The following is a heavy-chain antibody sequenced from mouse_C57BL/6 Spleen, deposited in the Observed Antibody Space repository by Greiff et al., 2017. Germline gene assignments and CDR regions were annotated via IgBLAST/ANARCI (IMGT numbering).Heavy chain of an antibody. Sequence: VQGVESGAELARPGASVKLSCKASGYTFTSYGISWVKQRTGQGLEWIGEIYPRSGNTYYNEKFKGKATLTADKSSSTAYMELRSLTSEDSAVYFCARGFITTVVADYWGQGTTLTVSS. D-gene: IGHD1-1*01. J-gene: IGHJ2*01. CDR2: IYPRSGNT. V-gene: IGHV1-81*01. CDR1: GYTFTSYG. CDR3: ARGFITTVVADY.